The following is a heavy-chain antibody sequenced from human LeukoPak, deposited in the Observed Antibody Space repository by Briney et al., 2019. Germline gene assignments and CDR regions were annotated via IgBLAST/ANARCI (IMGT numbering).Heavy chain of an antibody. Sequence: SETLSLTCTVSVGSITGHFWTWLRQPPGKGLEYIGYVHYSGFTNYSPSLTGRVTISVDTSKNQFSLKLTSVTAADTAVYYCARLHADTTLTPYCYYIYFWGKGTTVTVSS. CDR2: VHYSGFT. CDR3: ARLHADTTLTPYCYYIYF. D-gene: IGHD2-15*01. J-gene: IGHJ6*03. V-gene: IGHV4-59*08. CDR1: VGSITGHF.